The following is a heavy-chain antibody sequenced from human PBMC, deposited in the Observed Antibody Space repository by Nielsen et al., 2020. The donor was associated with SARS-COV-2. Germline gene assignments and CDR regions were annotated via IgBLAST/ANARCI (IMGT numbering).Heavy chain of an antibody. V-gene: IGHV3-23*03. D-gene: IGHD2-15*01. CDR2: IYSGANST. Sequence: GESLKISCAASGFAFSSYAMTWVRQAPGKGLEWVSIIYSGANSTYYADSVKGRFTLSRDNSKNTLYLQMISLRAEDTAVYYCAKDRRADCNAGSCYPADYWGQGILVTVSS. CDR3: AKDRRADCNAGSCYPADY. CDR1: GFAFSSYA. J-gene: IGHJ4*02.